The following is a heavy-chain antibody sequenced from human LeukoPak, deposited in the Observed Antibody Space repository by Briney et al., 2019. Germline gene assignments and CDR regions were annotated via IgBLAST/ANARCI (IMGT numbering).Heavy chain of an antibody. CDR2: IKSKTDGGTT. D-gene: IGHD2-15*01. V-gene: IGHV3-15*01. CDR3: TTGRSGGSCPY. J-gene: IGHJ4*02. Sequence: GGSLRLSCAASGFTFTNAWMSWVRQAPGKGLEWVGRIKSKTDGGTTDYAAPVKGRYTISRDDSKNTLYLEMNSLKIEDTAVYYCTTGRSGGSCPYWGQGTLVTVSS. CDR1: GFTFTNAW.